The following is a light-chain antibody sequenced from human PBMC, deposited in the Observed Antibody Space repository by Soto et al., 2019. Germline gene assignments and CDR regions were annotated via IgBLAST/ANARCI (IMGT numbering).Light chain of an antibody. V-gene: IGKV3-11*01. Sequence: IGLKKSAGTLSLTQRERAILSCRASQSVSMSYLAWYQQKPGQAPRLLIYDASNRATGIPARFSGSGSGTDFTLTISSLEPEDFAVYYCQQRSNWFTFGPGTKVDI. J-gene: IGKJ3*01. CDR1: QSVSMSY. CDR3: QQRSNWFT. CDR2: DAS.